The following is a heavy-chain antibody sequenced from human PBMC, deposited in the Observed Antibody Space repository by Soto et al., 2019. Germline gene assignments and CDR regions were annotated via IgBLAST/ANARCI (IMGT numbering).Heavy chain of an antibody. CDR2: VHYSGST. J-gene: IGHJ6*02. CDR1: GGSIRSGGHF. CDR3: ARVSSPYV. Sequence: QVQLQESGPGLVKPSQTLSLTCTVPGGSIRSGGHFWSWIRQDPGKGLEWIGYVHYSGSTSYNPSLKSRVTISVDTSKNQYSLMLSSVTAADTAVYYCARVSSPYVWGQGTTVTVSS. V-gene: IGHV4-31*03. D-gene: IGHD6-6*01.